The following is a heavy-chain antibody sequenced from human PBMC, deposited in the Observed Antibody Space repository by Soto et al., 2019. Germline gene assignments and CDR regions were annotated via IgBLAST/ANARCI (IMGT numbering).Heavy chain of an antibody. D-gene: IGHD3-10*01. Sequence: SETLSLTCTVSGGSISSSSYYWGWIRQPPGKGLEWIGSIYYSGSTYHNPSLKSRVTISVDTSKNQFSLKLSSVTAADTAVYYCAMNRGVPKWFDPWGQGTLVTVSS. CDR1: GGSISSSSYY. V-gene: IGHV4-39*07. CDR3: AMNRGVPKWFDP. J-gene: IGHJ5*02. CDR2: IYYSGST.